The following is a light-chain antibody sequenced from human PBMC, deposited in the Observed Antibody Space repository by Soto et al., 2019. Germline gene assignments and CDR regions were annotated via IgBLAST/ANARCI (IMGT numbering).Light chain of an antibody. V-gene: IGKV1-5*03. Sequence: DIQMTQSPSTLSASVGDRVTITCRASQSISSWLAWYQQKPGKAPKLLIYKASSLESGVTSRFSGSGSGTEFTLTISSLQPDDFETYYCQQYNSYSRTFGNGTKVDIX. CDR3: QQYNSYSRT. CDR2: KAS. J-gene: IGKJ1*01. CDR1: QSISSW.